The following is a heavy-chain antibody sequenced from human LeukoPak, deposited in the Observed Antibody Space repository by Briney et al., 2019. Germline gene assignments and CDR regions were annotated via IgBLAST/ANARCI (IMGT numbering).Heavy chain of an antibody. D-gene: IGHD3-3*01. CDR2: ISAYNGNT. CDR1: GGTFSSYA. V-gene: IGHV1-18*01. Sequence: ASVKVSCKASGGTFSSYAISRVRQAPGQGLEWMGWISAYNGNTNYAQKLQGRVTMTTDTSTSTAYMELRSLRSDDTAVYYCARVTIFGVVYWYFDLWGRGTLVTVSS. CDR3: ARVTIFGVVYWYFDL. J-gene: IGHJ2*01.